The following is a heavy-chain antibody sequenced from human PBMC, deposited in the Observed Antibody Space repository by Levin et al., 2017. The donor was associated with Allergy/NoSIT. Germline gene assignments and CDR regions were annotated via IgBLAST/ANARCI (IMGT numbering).Heavy chain of an antibody. CDR3: AREVEGFDY. Sequence: GGSLRLSCAASGFTFTNHTMNWVRQAPGKGLEWVSSISRSSSYMFYADSVKGRFTISRDNAKNSLSLQMNNLRAEDTAVYYCAREVEGFDYWGQGTLVTVSS. V-gene: IGHV3-21*06. J-gene: IGHJ4*02. CDR1: GFTFTNHT. CDR2: ISRSSSYM.